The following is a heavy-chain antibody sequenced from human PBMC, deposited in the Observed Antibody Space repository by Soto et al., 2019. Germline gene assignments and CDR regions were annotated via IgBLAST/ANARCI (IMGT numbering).Heavy chain of an antibody. CDR3: ARQITMIVVVHPYSYGMDV. V-gene: IGHV1-18*01. Sequence: GASVKVSCKASGYTFTSCGISWVRQAPGQGLEWMRWISAYNGNTNYAQKLQGRVTMTTDTSTSTAYMELRSLRSDDTAVYYCARQITMIVVVHPYSYGMDVWGQGTTVTVSS. CDR1: GYTFTSCG. J-gene: IGHJ6*02. D-gene: IGHD3-22*01. CDR2: ISAYNGNT.